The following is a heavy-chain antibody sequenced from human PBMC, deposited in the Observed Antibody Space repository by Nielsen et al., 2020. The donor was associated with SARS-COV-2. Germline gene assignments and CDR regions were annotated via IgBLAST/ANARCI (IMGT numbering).Heavy chain of an antibody. CDR1: RYTHTSYG. CDR3: ARDQGELSFDY. V-gene: IGHV1-18*01. CDR2: ISAYNGNT. J-gene: IGHJ4*02. D-gene: IGHD1-26*01. Sequence: SVPVSCKASRYTHTSYGIRWVRQPPGQGLEWMGWISAYNGNTNYAQKLQGRVTMTTDTSTSTAYMELRSLRSDDTAVYYCARDQGELSFDYWGQGTLVTVSS.